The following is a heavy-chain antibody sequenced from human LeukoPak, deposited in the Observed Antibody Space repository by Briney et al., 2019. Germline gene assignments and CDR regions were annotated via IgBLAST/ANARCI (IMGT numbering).Heavy chain of an antibody. V-gene: IGHV4-59*01. CDR3: ARVGAMATFGY. D-gene: IGHD5-18*01. CDR2: IYYSGST. Sequence: SETLSLTCTVSGGSISSYYWSWVRQPPGKGLEWIGYIYYSGSTNYNPSLKSRATISVDTSKNQFSLKLSSVTAADTAVYYCARVGAMATFGYWGQGTLVTVSS. CDR1: GGSISSYY. J-gene: IGHJ4*02.